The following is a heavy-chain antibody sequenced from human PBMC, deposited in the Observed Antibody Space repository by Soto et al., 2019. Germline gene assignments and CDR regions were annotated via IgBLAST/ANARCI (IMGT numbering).Heavy chain of an antibody. CDR3: ARDMDSSDYLVRSLEP. V-gene: IGHV3-30-3*01. CDR1: GFSFSSYA. CDR2: ISHDGINK. Sequence: GGSLRLSCTASGFSFSSYAMYWFRQPPGKGLEWVAVISHDGINKHYADSVKGRVTVSRDNSNHSLDLQLNSLRGEDTAMYYCARDMDSSDYLVRSLEPWGQGTLVT. J-gene: IGHJ5*02. D-gene: IGHD3-22*01.